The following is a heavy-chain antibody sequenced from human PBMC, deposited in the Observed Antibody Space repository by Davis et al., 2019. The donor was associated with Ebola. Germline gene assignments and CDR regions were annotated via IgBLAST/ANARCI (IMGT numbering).Heavy chain of an antibody. J-gene: IGHJ6*02. V-gene: IGHV3-NL1*01. Sequence: GESLKISCAASGFTFSSYGMHWVRQAPGKGPECVSVMYTDGSTKYAESVKGRFTISRDNSKNTLYLQMNSLRAEDTAVYYCAKDMIVVVPAAMIPNYYYGMDVWGQGTTVTVSS. D-gene: IGHD2-2*01. CDR2: MYTDGST. CDR3: AKDMIVVVPAAMIPNYYYGMDV. CDR1: GFTFSSYG.